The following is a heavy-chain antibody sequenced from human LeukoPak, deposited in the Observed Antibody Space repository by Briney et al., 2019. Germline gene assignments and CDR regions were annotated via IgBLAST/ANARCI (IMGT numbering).Heavy chain of an antibody. V-gene: IGHV3-33*01. CDR1: GFTFSSYG. Sequence: GRSLRLSCAASGFTFSSYGMHWVRQAPGKGLEWVAVIWYDGSNKYYADSVKGRFTISRDNAKNSLYLQMNSLRAEDTAVYYCARSYGGWFDPWGQGTLVTVPS. CDR2: IWYDGSNK. D-gene: IGHD3-10*01. CDR3: ARSYGGWFDP. J-gene: IGHJ5*02.